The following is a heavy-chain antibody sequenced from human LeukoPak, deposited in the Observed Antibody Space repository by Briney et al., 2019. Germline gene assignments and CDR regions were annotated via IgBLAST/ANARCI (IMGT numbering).Heavy chain of an antibody. J-gene: IGHJ3*02. D-gene: IGHD3-22*01. Sequence: PGGSLRLSCAASGFTVSSNYMSWVRQAPGKGLEWVSVIYSGGSTYYADSVKGRFTTSRDNSKNTLYLQMNSLRAEDTAVYYCARTYYYDSSGPWTFDIWGQGTMVTVSS. V-gene: IGHV3-53*01. CDR2: IYSGGST. CDR3: ARTYYYDSSGPWTFDI. CDR1: GFTVSSNY.